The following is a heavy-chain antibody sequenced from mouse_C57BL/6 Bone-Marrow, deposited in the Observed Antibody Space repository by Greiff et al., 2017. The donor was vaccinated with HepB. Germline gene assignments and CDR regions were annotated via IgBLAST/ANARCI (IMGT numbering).Heavy chain of an antibody. CDR1: GFSLTSYG. D-gene: IGHD2-1*01. CDR3: ASWIYYGNLRRAMDY. Sequence: VQLQQSGPGLVAPSQSLSITCTVSGFSLTSYGVDWVRQSPGKGLEWLGVIWGVGSTNYNSALKSRLSISKDNSKSQVFLKMNRLQTDDTAMYYCASWIYYGNLRRAMDYWGQGTSVTVSS. CDR2: IWGVGST. V-gene: IGHV2-6*01. J-gene: IGHJ4*01.